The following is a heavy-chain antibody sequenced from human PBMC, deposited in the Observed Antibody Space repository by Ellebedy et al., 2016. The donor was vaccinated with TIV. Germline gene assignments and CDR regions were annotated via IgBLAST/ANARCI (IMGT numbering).Heavy chain of an antibody. Sequence: MPSETLSLTCTVSGDSISSSHYHSGWIRQPPGKEMKWIGGISYSGDTYYSPSLKSRVTISVDTSKTHFSLKLSSLTAAESAVYYCGWDCSSSSCRAGYWGRGSLVTVSS. CDR3: GWDCSSSSCRAGY. CDR1: GDSISSSHYH. CDR2: ISYSGDT. V-gene: IGHV4-39*02. J-gene: IGHJ4*02. D-gene: IGHD2-2*01.